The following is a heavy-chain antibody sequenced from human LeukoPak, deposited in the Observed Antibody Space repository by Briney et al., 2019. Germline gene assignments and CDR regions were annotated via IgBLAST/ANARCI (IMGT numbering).Heavy chain of an antibody. D-gene: IGHD3-22*01. J-gene: IGHJ5*02. CDR2: IYYSGST. CDR1: GGSISSGGYY. V-gene: IGHV4-31*03. CDR3: ARALGSSGYGWFDP. Sequence: KASETLSLTCTVSGGSISSGGYYWSWIRQHPGEGLEWIGNIYYSGSTYYNPSLKSRLTTSVDTSKNQFSLKLSSVTAADTAVYYCARALGSSGYGWFDPWGQGTLVTVSS.